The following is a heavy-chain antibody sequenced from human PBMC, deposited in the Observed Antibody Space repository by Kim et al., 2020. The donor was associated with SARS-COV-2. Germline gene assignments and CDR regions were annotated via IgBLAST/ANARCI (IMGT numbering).Heavy chain of an antibody. V-gene: IGHV1-69*04. CDR3: ASPRYYDILTGYSGAFDI. D-gene: IGHD3-9*01. CDR1: GGTFSSYA. CDR2: IIPILGIA. J-gene: IGHJ3*02. Sequence: SVKVSCKASGGTFSSYAISWVRQAPGQGLEWMGRIIPILGIANYAQKFQGRVTITADKSTSTAYMELSSLRSEDTAVYYCASPRYYDILTGYSGAFDIWGQGTMVTVSS.